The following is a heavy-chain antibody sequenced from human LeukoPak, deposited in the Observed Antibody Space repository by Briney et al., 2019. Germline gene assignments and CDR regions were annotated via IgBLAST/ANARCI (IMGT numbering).Heavy chain of an antibody. V-gene: IGHV4-31*03. Sequence: SQTLSLTCTVSGGSISSGGYYWSWIRQHPGRGLEWIGYIYYSGSTYYNPSLKSRVTISVDTSKNQFSLKLSSVTAADTAVYYCARDGDTVTTYPSFDYWGQGTLVTVSS. D-gene: IGHD4-17*01. CDR1: GGSISSGGYY. CDR2: IYYSGST. J-gene: IGHJ4*02. CDR3: ARDGDTVTTYPSFDY.